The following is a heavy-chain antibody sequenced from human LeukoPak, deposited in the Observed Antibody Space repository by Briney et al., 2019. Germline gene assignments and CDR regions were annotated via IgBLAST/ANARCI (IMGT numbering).Heavy chain of an antibody. CDR1: GFTYRTYW. Sequence: GGSLRLSCVASGFTYRTYWMDWVRQAPGKGLEWVSYITFSGRTIYYAESVRGRFTISRDNAKNSLYLEMNSLRAEDTAVYYCAGSYDSSGFADNWGQGTLVNVSS. J-gene: IGHJ4*02. CDR2: ITFSGRTI. CDR3: AGSYDSSGFADN. D-gene: IGHD3-22*01. V-gene: IGHV3-48*03.